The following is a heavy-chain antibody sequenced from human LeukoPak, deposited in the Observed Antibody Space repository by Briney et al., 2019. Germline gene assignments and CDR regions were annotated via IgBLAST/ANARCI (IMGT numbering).Heavy chain of an antibody. CDR2: ISGSGGST. D-gene: IGHD2-2*01. Sequence: GGSLRLSCAASGFTFSSYAMSWVRQAPGKGLEWVSAISGSGGSTYYADSVKGRFTISRDNSKNTLYLQMNSLRAEDTAVYHCAKNGKYQLLPNYYYYYGMDVWGQGTTVTVSS. V-gene: IGHV3-23*01. CDR3: AKNGKYQLLPNYYYYYGMDV. CDR1: GFTFSSYA. J-gene: IGHJ6*02.